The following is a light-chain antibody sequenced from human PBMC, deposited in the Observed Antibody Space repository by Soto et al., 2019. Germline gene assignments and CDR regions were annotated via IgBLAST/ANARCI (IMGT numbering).Light chain of an antibody. CDR2: KAS. CDR3: QQYNSWWT. J-gene: IGKJ1*01. Sequence: DIQMTQSPSTLSASVRDRVTITCRASQTISSWLAWFQQRPGRAPKFLIYKASSLKNGVPLRFSGSGSGTQFTLTNSSLQPDDFATYYCQQYNSWWTFGQGTKVDIK. CDR1: QTISSW. V-gene: IGKV1-5*03.